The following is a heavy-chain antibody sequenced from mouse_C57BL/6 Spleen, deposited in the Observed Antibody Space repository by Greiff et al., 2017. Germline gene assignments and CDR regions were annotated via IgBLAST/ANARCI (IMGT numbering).Heavy chain of an antibody. CDR1: GYTFTDYE. CDR3: TRSAVIDDYVY. Sequence: VQLQQSGAELVRPGASVTLSCKASGYTFTDYEMHWVKQTPVHGLEWIGAIDPETGGTAYNQKFKGKAILTADKSSSTAYMDLRSLTSEDSAVYYCTRSAVIDDYVYWGQGTLVTVSA. J-gene: IGHJ3*01. D-gene: IGHD2-13*01. V-gene: IGHV1-15*01. CDR2: IDPETGGT.